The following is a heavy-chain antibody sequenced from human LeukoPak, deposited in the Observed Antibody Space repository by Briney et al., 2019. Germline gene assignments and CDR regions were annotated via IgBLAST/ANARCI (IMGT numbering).Heavy chain of an antibody. CDR3: ARDGEYGTGSYYRGCFDY. CDR2: IHPRSGET. V-gene: IGHV1-2*02. J-gene: IGHJ4*02. D-gene: IGHD3-10*01. CDR1: VYSFTAFY. Sequence: ASVKVSCKASVYSFTAFYIHWVRQAPGQGLEWMGWIHPRSGETYYAYEFRGRVTMTRDTSISTAYMDLGSLGSDDTALYYCARDGEYGTGSYYRGCFDYWGQGTLVSVSS.